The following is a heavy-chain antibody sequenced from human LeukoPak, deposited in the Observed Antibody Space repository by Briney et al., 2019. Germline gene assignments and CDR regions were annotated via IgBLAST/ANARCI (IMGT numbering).Heavy chain of an antibody. V-gene: IGHV1-2*02. CDR3: ARDPIVDY. D-gene: IGHD3-16*02. Sequence: ASVKVSSKASGYTFTGYYMHWVRQAPGQGLEWMGWIIPNSGGTKYAEKFQDRITMTRDTSISTAYMELSRLRSDDTAVYYCARDPIVDYWGQGTLVTVSS. CDR2: IIPNSGGT. CDR1: GYTFTGYY. J-gene: IGHJ4*02.